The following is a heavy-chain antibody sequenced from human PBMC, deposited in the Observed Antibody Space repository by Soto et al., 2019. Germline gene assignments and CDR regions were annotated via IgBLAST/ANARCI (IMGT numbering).Heavy chain of an antibody. CDR3: AKDHNWNYKDYYYGMDV. J-gene: IGHJ6*02. D-gene: IGHD1-7*01. V-gene: IGHV3-30*18. CDR1: GFTFSSYG. Sequence: GGSLRLSCAASGFTFSSYGMHWVRQAPGKGLEWVAVISYDGSNKYYADSVKGRFTISRDNSKNTLYLQMNSLRAEDTAVYYCAKDHNWNYKDYYYGMDVWGQGTTVTVSS. CDR2: ISYDGSNK.